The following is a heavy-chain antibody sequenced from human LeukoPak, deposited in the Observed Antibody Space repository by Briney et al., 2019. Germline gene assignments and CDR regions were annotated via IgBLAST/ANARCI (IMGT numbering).Heavy chain of an antibody. CDR2: IYYSGST. CDR1: GGSISSYY. CDR3: ARGIQLWLKAVAFDI. Sequence: KPSETLSLTCTVSGGSISSYYWSWIRQPPGKGLEWIGYIYYSGSTNYNPSLKSRVTISVDTSKNQFSLKLSSVTAADTAVYYCARGIQLWLKAVAFDIWGQGTMVTVSS. V-gene: IGHV4-59*01. D-gene: IGHD5-18*01. J-gene: IGHJ3*02.